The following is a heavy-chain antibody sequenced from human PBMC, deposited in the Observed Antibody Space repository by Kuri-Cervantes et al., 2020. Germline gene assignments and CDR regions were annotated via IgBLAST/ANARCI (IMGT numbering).Heavy chain of an antibody. D-gene: IGHD2-2*01. CDR1: GFTSGDYS. J-gene: IGHJ6*03. CDR2: ISGSGGST. V-gene: IGHV3-23*01. CDR3: AKVDCSSTSCQAMDV. Sequence: GESLKISCTASGFTSGDYSMTWVRQTPGKGLEWVSAISGSGGSTYYADSVKGRFTISRDNSKNTLYLQMNSLRAEDTAVYYCAKVDCSSTSCQAMDVWGKGTTVTVSS.